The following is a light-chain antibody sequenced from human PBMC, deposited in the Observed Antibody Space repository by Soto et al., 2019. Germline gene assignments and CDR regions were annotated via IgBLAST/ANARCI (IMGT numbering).Light chain of an antibody. CDR2: EVT. J-gene: IGLJ3*02. CDR1: SSDVGGYNY. CDR3: SSYARSNILV. Sequence: QSALTQPPSASGSPGQSVTISCTGTSSDVGGYNYVSWYQHHPGKVPKLRIYEVTKRPSGVPDRFSGSKSGNTASLTVSGLQAEDEADYYCSSYARSNILVFGAGTTPTVL. V-gene: IGLV2-8*01.